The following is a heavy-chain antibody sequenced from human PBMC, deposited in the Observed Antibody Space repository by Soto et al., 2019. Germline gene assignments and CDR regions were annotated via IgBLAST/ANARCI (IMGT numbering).Heavy chain of an antibody. CDR2: IYPGDSDT. D-gene: IGHD5-12*01. Sequence: GESLKISCKSSGYTFSSYWIGWVRQKPGKGLEWMGMIYPGDSDTRHSPSFQGQVTLSVDNSISTAYLQWSSLKASDTAMYFCARRGFSGYESAWFDPWGQGTLVTVSS. V-gene: IGHV5-51*01. J-gene: IGHJ5*02. CDR1: GYTFSSYW. CDR3: ARRGFSGYESAWFDP.